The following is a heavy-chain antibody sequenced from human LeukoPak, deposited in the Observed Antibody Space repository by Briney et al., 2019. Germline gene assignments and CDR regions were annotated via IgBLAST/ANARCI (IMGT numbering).Heavy chain of an antibody. Sequence: SETLSLTCAVYGGSFSGYYWSWIRQPPGKGLEWIGEINHSGSTNYNPSLKSRVTISVDTSKNQFSLKLSSVTAADTAVYYCARDHWGIAVAGTIFGAFDIWGQGTMVTVSS. CDR3: ARDHWGIAVAGTIFGAFDI. CDR2: INHSGST. J-gene: IGHJ3*02. D-gene: IGHD6-19*01. V-gene: IGHV4-34*01. CDR1: GGSFSGYY.